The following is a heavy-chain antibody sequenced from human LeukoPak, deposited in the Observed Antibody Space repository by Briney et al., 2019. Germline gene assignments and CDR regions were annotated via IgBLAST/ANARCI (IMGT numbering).Heavy chain of an antibody. CDR1: GFTFTRYA. D-gene: IGHD2-21*02. CDR3: ARVYCGADCDNNYYYGMDD. CDR2: ISYDGSNE. Sequence: GRSLRLSCAASGFTFTRYAMHWVRQAPGKGLEWVAAISYDGSNEFYADSVKGLFTISRDNSNNTVFLRLNSLRPEATAVYYCARVYCGADCDNNYYYGMDDWGQGTTVTVSS. J-gene: IGHJ6*02. V-gene: IGHV3-30*03.